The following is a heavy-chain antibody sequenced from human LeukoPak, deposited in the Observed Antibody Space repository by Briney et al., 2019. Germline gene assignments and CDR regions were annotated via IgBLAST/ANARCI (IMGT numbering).Heavy chain of an antibody. Sequence: PSETLSLTCAVYGGSFSGYYWSWIRQPPGKGLEWIGEINHSGSTNYNPSLKSRVTISVDTSKNQFSLKLSSVTAADTAVYYCARVSSGWYEIDYWGQGTLVTVSS. CDR1: GGSFSGYY. J-gene: IGHJ4*02. CDR2: INHSGST. V-gene: IGHV4-34*01. CDR3: ARVSSGWYEIDY. D-gene: IGHD6-19*01.